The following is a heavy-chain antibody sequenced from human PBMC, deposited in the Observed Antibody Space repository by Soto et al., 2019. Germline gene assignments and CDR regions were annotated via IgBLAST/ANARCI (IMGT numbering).Heavy chain of an antibody. CDR1: GFTFSSYA. V-gene: IGHV3-23*01. J-gene: IGHJ5*02. Sequence: EVQLLESGGGLVQPGGSLRLSCAASGFTFSSYAMSWVRQAPGKGLEWVSAISGSGGSTYYADSVKGRFTISRDNSKNTLYLQMISLIAVDTAVYYCAKDHFELYFDWLSPLWFDPWGQGTMVTVSS. CDR3: AKDHFELYFDWLSPLWFDP. CDR2: ISGSGGST. D-gene: IGHD3-9*01.